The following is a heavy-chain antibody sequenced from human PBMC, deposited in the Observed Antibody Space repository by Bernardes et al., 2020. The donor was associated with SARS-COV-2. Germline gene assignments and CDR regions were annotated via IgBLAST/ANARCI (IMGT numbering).Heavy chain of an antibody. J-gene: IGHJ6*02. V-gene: IGHV1-2*02. D-gene: IGHD3-22*01. CDR2: INPNSGGT. Sequence: SVQVSCKASGYTFTGYYIHWVRQAPGQGLEWMGWINPNSGGTNYAQKFQGRVTMTRDTSISTAYMDLSGLRSDDTAVYYCALPPTNYDRYGMDVWGQGTTVTVSS. CDR3: ALPPTNYDRYGMDV. CDR1: GYTFTGYY.